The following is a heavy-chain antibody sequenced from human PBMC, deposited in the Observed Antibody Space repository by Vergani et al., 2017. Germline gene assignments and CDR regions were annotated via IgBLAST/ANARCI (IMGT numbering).Heavy chain of an antibody. CDR3: ASCLTKTTRACSFES. V-gene: IGHV4-59*04. CDR1: GGSISSYY. Sequence: QVQLQESGPGLVKPSETLSLTCTVSGGSISSYYWSWIRQPPGKGLEWLVHIFYSEKSYYNPALKRRLSLSIDTSKNQFSVTLESTTAADTATYYCASCLTKTTRACSFESWGHGLLVTVSS. CDR2: IFYSEKS. J-gene: IGHJ5*01. D-gene: IGHD4-17*01.